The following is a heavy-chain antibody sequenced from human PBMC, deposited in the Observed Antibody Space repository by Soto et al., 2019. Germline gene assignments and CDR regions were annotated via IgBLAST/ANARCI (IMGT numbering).Heavy chain of an antibody. CDR2: INAANGNT. Sequence: ASVKVSCKASGYTFTSYGISWVRQAPGQRLEGMGWINAANGNTKYSQNFQGRVTISRDTSASTAYLELSSLRSEDTAVYYCARVSFETSGYADYWGQGTLVTVSS. CDR1: GYTFTSYG. J-gene: IGHJ4*02. CDR3: ARVSFETSGYADY. V-gene: IGHV1-3*01. D-gene: IGHD3-22*01.